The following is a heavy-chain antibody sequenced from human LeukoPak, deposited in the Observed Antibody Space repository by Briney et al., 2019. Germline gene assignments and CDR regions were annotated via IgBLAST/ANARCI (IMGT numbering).Heavy chain of an antibody. D-gene: IGHD3-10*01. CDR1: GFTFSSYS. CDR3: AKDHYYYGSGSYYNGVDY. J-gene: IGHJ4*02. Sequence: GGSLRLSCAASGFTFSSYSMNWVRQAPGKGLEWVTSISSSSTYIYYADSAKGRFTISRDNAKNSLYLQMNSLRAEDTAVYYCAKDHYYYGSGSYYNGVDYWGQGTLVTVSS. CDR2: ISSSSTYI. V-gene: IGHV3-21*01.